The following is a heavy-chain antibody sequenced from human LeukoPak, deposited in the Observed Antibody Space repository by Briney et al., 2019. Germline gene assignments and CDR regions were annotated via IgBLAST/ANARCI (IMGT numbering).Heavy chain of an antibody. D-gene: IGHD1-1*01. CDR3: AGPRYNWNGKYFDY. J-gene: IGHJ4*02. CDR1: GGSFSGYY. V-gene: IGHV4-34*01. Sequence: SETLSLTCAVYGGSFSGYYWSWIRQPPGKGLEWIGEINHSGSTNYNPSLKSRVTISVDTSKNQFSLKLSSVTAADTAVYYCAGPRYNWNGKYFDYWGQGTLVTVSS. CDR2: INHSGST.